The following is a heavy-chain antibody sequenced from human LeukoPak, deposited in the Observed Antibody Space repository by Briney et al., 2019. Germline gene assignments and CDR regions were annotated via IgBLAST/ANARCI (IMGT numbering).Heavy chain of an antibody. CDR2: MNPNSGNT. CDR1: GYTFTSYD. V-gene: IGHV1-8*01. J-gene: IGHJ5*02. CDR3: AKGSSGWYPIPFDP. Sequence: ASVKVSCKASGYTFTSYDINWVRQATGQGLEWMGWMNPNSGNTGCAQKFQGRVTMTRNTSISTAYMELSSLRSEDTAVYYCAKGSSGWYPIPFDPWGQGTLVTVSS. D-gene: IGHD6-19*01.